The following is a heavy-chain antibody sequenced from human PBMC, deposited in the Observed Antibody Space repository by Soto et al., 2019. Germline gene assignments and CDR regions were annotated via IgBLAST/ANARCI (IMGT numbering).Heavy chain of an antibody. Sequence: KSSETLSLTCAVSGGSISSGGYSWSWIRQPPGKGLEWIGYIYHSGSTYYNPSLKSRVTISVDRSKNQFSLKLSSVTAADSAGYYCAGVRGGYIDYWGQGTLVTVSS. D-gene: IGHD2-15*01. V-gene: IGHV4-30-2*01. CDR3: AGVRGGYIDY. J-gene: IGHJ4*02. CDR2: IYHSGST. CDR1: GGSISSGGYS.